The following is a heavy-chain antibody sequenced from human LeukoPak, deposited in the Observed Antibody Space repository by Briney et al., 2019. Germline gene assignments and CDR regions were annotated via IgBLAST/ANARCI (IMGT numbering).Heavy chain of an antibody. Sequence: SETLSLTCTVSGGSISSGDYYWSWIRQPPGKGLEWIGYIYYSGSTYYNPSLKSRVTISVDPSKNHFSLKLSSVTAAGPAVYYCARNRDGYNSFDYWGQETQVTAS. CDR2: IYYSGST. D-gene: IGHD5-24*01. V-gene: IGHV4-30-4*08. CDR1: GGSISSGDYY. CDR3: ARNRDGYNSFDY. J-gene: IGHJ4*02.